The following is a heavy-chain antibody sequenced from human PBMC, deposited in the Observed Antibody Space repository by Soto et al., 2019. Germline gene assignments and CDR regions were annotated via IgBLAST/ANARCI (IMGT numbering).Heavy chain of an antibody. D-gene: IGHD3-9*01. J-gene: IGHJ4*02. CDR2: ISGSGGST. CDR3: AKDLESSFTDYDILTGYYGFYGFDY. Sequence: GGSLRLSCAASGFTFSSYAMSWVRQAPGKGLEWVSAISGSGGSTYYADSVKGRFTSTRDNSKNTLYLQMNSLRAEDTAVYYCAKDLESSFTDYDILTGYYGFYGFDYWGQGTLVTVSS. CDR1: GFTFSSYA. V-gene: IGHV3-23*01.